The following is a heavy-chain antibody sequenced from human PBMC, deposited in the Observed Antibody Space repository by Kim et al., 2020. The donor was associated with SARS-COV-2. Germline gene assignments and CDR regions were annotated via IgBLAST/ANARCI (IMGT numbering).Heavy chain of an antibody. CDR2: IWYDGSNK. CDR1: GFTFSSYG. J-gene: IGHJ6*02. Sequence: GGSLRLSCAASGFTFSSYGMHWVRQAPGKGLEWVAVIWYDGSNKYYADSVKGRFTISRDNSKNTLYLQMNSLRAEDTAVYYCARDRGAVAGKDNYYYYGMDVWGQGTTVTVSS. D-gene: IGHD6-19*01. V-gene: IGHV3-33*01. CDR3: ARDRGAVAGKDNYYYYGMDV.